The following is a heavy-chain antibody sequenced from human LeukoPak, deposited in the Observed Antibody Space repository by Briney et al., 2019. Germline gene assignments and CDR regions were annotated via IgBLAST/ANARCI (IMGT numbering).Heavy chain of an antibody. CDR1: GFTFDDYG. V-gene: IGHV3-20*04. J-gene: IGHJ3*01. CDR3: ARDQGYCTSVNCRGDAFDV. Sequence: GGSLRLSCAASGFTFDDYGMSWVRQAPGKGLEWVSGINWNGGSTGYADSVKGRFTISRDNAKNSLSLQMNSLRAEDTAVYYCARDQGYCTSVNCRGDAFDVWGQGSMVSVSS. CDR2: INWNGGST. D-gene: IGHD2-8*02.